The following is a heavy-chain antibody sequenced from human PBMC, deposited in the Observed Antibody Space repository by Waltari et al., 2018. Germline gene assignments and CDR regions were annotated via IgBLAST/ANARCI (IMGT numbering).Heavy chain of an antibody. Sequence: QEELVESGGGVVPPGRSLRLSCAASGFTFSNYAMHWVRQAPGKGLEWVALVSYDGKNKYYADSVKGRYTISRDNSKNTLYLQVDRLRPEDTAVYYWARELRGSLGGMGGMDVWGQGTTVTVSS. CDR1: GFTFSNYA. V-gene: IGHV3-30*01. J-gene: IGHJ6*02. D-gene: IGHD3-16*01. CDR3: ARELRGSLGGMGGMDV. CDR2: VSYDGKNK.